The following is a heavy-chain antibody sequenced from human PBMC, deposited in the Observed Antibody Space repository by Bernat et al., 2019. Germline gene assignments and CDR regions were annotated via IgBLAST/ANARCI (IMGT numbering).Heavy chain of an antibody. D-gene: IGHD3-10*01. CDR3: ARVQSVDDGSGSYSFHGMDV. CDR2: IWYDGSNK. CDR1: GFSFSSYV. V-gene: IGHV3-33*01. Sequence: QVQLVESGGGVVQPGRSLRLSCAASGFSFSSYVMHWVRQAPGKGLEWVVVIWYDGSNKYYADSVKGRFTISRDNSKNTLYLQMNSLRAEDTAVYYCARVQSVDDGSGSYSFHGMDVWGQGTTVTVSS. J-gene: IGHJ6*02.